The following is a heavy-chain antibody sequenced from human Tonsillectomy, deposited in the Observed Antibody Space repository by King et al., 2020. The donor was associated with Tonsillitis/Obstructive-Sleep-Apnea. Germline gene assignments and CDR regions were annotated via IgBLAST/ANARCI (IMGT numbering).Heavy chain of an antibody. V-gene: IGHV4-34*01. J-gene: IGHJ4*02. CDR3: ARVVTIFGVVIPYYFDY. CDR1: GGSFSGYY. D-gene: IGHD3-3*01. Sequence: VQLQQWGAGLLKPSETLSLTCAVYGGSFSGYYWSWIRQPPGKGLEWIGEINDSGITNYNPSLKSRVTASVDTSKNQFSLKLNSVTAADTAVYYCARVVTIFGVVIPYYFDYWGQGTLVTVSS. CDR2: INDSGIT.